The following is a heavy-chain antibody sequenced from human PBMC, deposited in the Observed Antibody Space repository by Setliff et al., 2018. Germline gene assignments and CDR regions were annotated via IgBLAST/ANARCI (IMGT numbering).Heavy chain of an antibody. D-gene: IGHD2-2*01. CDR2: MSV. J-gene: IGHJ4*02. CDR1: GYTFNNYG. Sequence: ASVKVSCKASGYTFNNYGINWVRQAPGRGFEWMGWMSVYAQKFQGRVTMTTDTPTSTAYMELRSLTSDDTAVYYCARGPVDFVVVPAAAKFDYWGQGTLVTVSS. V-gene: IGHV1-18*04. CDR3: ARGPVDFVVVPAAAKFDY.